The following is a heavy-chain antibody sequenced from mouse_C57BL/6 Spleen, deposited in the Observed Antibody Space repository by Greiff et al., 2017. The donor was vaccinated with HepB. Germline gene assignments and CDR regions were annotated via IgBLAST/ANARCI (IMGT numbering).Heavy chain of an antibody. D-gene: IGHD2-10*02. V-gene: IGHV5-9*01. J-gene: IGHJ1*03. CDR2: ISGGGGNT. Sequence: EVQGVESGGGLVKPGGSLKLSCAASGFTFSSYTMSWVRQTPEKRLEWVATISGGGGNTYYPDSVKGRFTITRDNAKNTLYLQMSSLRSEDTALYYCARSPSSYGYFDVWGTGTTVTVSS. CDR1: GFTFSSYT. CDR3: ARSPSSYGYFDV.